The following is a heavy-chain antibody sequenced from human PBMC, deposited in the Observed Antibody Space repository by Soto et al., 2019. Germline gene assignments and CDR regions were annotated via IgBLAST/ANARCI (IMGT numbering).Heavy chain of an antibody. J-gene: IGHJ4*02. CDR3: ARRSSRWYFDY. V-gene: IGHV3-23*01. Sequence: EVQLLESGGGLVQPGGSLRLSCAASGFTFSSYAMNWVRQAPGKGLEWVSVISGSGGSTYYADSVKGRFTISRDNSKNILYRQLNSLRAEDTAVYYCARRSSRWYFDYWGQGTLVTVSS. D-gene: IGHD6-19*01. CDR2: ISGSGGST. CDR1: GFTFSSYA.